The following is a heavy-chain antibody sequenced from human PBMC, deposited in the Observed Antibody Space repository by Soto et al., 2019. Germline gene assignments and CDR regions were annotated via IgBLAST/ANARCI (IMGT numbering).Heavy chain of an antibody. Sequence: SVKVSCKASGGTFSSYAISWVRQAPGQGLEWMGGIIPIFGTANYAQKFQGRVTITADESTSTAYMELSSLRSEDAAVYYCARDLAYYDILTGYYTKSGPPDVWGQGTTVTVSS. D-gene: IGHD3-9*01. J-gene: IGHJ6*02. CDR2: IIPIFGTA. CDR3: ARDLAYYDILTGYYTKSGPPDV. CDR1: GGTFSSYA. V-gene: IGHV1-69*13.